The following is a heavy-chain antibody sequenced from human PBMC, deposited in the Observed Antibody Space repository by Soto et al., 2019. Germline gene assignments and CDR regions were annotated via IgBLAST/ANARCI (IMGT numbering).Heavy chain of an antibody. CDR1: GYSFTSYW. D-gene: IGHD6-6*01. Sequence: GESLKISCKGSGYSFTSYWISWVRQMPGKGLEWMGRIDPSDSYTNYSPSFQGHVTISADKSISTAYLQWSSLKASDTAMYYCARHSASLAALFYYYYGMDVWGQGTTVTVSS. J-gene: IGHJ6*02. CDR3: ARHSASLAALFYYYYGMDV. CDR2: IDPSDSYT. V-gene: IGHV5-10-1*01.